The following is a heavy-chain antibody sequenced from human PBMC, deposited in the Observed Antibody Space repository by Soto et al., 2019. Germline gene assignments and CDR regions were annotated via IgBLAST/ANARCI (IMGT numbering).Heavy chain of an antibody. CDR2: ISSTTNYI. CDR3: ARESEDLTSNFDY. Sequence: PGGSLRLSCAASGFTFTRYSMNWVRQAPGKGLEWVSSISSTTNYIYYGDSMKGRFTISRDNAKNSLYLEMNSLRAEDTAVYYCARESEDLTSNFDYWGQGTMVTVSS. V-gene: IGHV3-21*06. J-gene: IGHJ4*02. CDR1: GFTFTRYS.